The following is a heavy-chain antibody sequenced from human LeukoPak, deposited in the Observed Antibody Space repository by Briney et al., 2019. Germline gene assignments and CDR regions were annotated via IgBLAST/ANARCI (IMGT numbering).Heavy chain of an antibody. CDR2: ISVYNGNT. Sequence: GASVKVSCKASGYTFTSYDITWVRQAPGQGLEWMGWISVYNGNTKYAQKVEGRVTMTTDTSTSTAYMELRSLRSDDTAVYYCARSEVGVLVDYWGQGTLVTVSS. V-gene: IGHV1-18*01. J-gene: IGHJ4*02. CDR3: ARSEVGVLVDY. CDR1: GYTFTSYD. D-gene: IGHD1-26*01.